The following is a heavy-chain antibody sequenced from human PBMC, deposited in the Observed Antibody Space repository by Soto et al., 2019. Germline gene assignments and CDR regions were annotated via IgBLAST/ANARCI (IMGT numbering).Heavy chain of an antibody. Sequence: EVQLLESGGDLVQPGGSLRLSCAASGFTFSSYAMSWVRQAPGKGLEWVSAISGSGGSTYYADSVKGRFTISRDNSKNTLYLQMNSLRAEDTAVYYCAKLPDVRYGMDVWGQGTTVTVSS. CDR2: ISGSGGST. CDR3: AKLPDVRYGMDV. J-gene: IGHJ6*02. V-gene: IGHV3-23*01. CDR1: GFTFSSYA.